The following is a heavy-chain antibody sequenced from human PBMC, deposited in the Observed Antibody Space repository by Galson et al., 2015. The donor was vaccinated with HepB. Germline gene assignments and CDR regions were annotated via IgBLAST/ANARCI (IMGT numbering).Heavy chain of an antibody. D-gene: IGHD2-8*02. CDR1: GGTFSSYT. Sequence: SVKVSCKASGGTFSSYTISWVRQAPGQGLEWMGRIIPILGIANYAQKFQGRVTITADKSTSTAYMELSSLRSEDTAVYYCAREGGVDYWRPLDYWGQGTLVTVSS. J-gene: IGHJ4*02. CDR2: IIPILGIA. V-gene: IGHV1-69*04. CDR3: AREGGVDYWRPLDY.